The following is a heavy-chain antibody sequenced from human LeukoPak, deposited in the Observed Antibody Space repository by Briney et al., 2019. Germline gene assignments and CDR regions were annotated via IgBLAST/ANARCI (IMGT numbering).Heavy chain of an antibody. V-gene: IGHV4-39*07. CDR2: IYYSGST. D-gene: IGHD4-17*01. CDR3: ARTYGGAYYYYYMDV. CDR1: GGSISSSSYY. Sequence: SETLSLTCTVSGGSISSSSYYWGWIRQPPGKGLEWIGSIYYSGSTYYNPSLKSRVTISVDTSKNQFSLKLSSVTAADTAVYYCARTYGGAYYYYYMDVWGKGTTVTISS. J-gene: IGHJ6*03.